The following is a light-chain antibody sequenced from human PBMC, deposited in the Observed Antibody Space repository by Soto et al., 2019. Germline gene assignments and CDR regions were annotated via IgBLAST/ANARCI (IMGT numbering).Light chain of an antibody. CDR1: QGIRNF. CDR2: AAS. CDR3: KKYSSVPV. V-gene: IGKV1-27*01. Sequence: DIQMTQSPTSLSASVGDRVTITCRASQGIRNFVAWYQQKPGKAPKLLIYAASTLQSGVPSRFSGSGSGTDFTLPINSLHPEDVATYSCKKYSSVPVFGPGTKVEIK. J-gene: IGKJ3*01.